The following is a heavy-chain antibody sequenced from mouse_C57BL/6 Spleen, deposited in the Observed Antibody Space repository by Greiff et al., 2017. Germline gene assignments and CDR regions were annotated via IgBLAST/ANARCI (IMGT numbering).Heavy chain of an antibody. V-gene: IGHV1-64*01. CDR3: ARGSYGNLYYFDY. J-gene: IGHJ2*01. Sequence: QVQLQQSGAELVKPGASVKLSCKASGYTFTSYWMHWVKQRPGQGLEWIGMIHPNSGSTNYNEKFKSKATLTVDKSSSTAYMQLSSLTSEDSAVYYCARGSYGNLYYFDYWGQGTTLTVSS. D-gene: IGHD2-1*01. CDR2: IHPNSGST. CDR1: GYTFTSYW.